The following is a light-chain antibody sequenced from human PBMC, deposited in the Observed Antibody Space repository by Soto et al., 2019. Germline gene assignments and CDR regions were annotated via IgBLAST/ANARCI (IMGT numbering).Light chain of an antibody. J-gene: IGKJ4*01. V-gene: IGKV1-5*03. CDR1: QSIGRW. CDR2: KAS. CDR3: QQYNSYSPLT. Sequence: DIQITQSPSALSASVGDRVTITCRASQSIGRWLAWYQQKPGKAPNLLIYKASRLETGVPSRFSGSGSGTEFTLTISFLQPDDFATYYCQQYNSYSPLTFGGGTKVDIK.